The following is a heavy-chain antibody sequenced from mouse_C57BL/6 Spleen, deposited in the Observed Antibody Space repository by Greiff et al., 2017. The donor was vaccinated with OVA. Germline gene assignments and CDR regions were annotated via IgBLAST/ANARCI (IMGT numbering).Heavy chain of an antibody. V-gene: IGHV1-55*01. CDR1: GYTFTSYW. D-gene: IGHD2-10*01. CDR3: ARRDLLSNGGYYAMDY. CDR2: IYPGSGST. J-gene: IGHJ4*01. Sequence: QVQLKQPGAELVKPGASVKMSCKASGYTFTSYWITWVKQRPGQGLEWIGDIYPGSGSTNYNEKFKSKATLTVDTSSSTAYMQLSSLTSEDSAVYYCARRDLLSNGGYYAMDYWGQGTSVTVSS.